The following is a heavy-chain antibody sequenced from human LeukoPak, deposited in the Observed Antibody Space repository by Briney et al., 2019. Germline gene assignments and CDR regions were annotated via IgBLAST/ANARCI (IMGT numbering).Heavy chain of an antibody. V-gene: IGHV5-51*01. D-gene: IGHD3-10*01. CDR3: ARHILTRDYYGSGSYYPDY. CDR1: GYSFTSYW. J-gene: IGHJ4*02. CDR2: IYPGESDT. Sequence: GESLKISCKGSGYSFTSYWIGWLRQLPGKGLEWMGIIYPGESDTRYSPSFQGQVTISAATSISTAYQQWSSLKASDTAMYYCARHILTRDYYGSGSYYPDYWGQGTLVTVSS.